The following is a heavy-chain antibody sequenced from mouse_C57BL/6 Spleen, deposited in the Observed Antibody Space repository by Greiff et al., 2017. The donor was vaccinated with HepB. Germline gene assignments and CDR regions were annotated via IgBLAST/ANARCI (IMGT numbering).Heavy chain of an antibody. CDR1: GFTFSSYT. J-gene: IGHJ1*03. D-gene: IGHD1-1*02. CDR3: ARHAGGWYFDV. Sequence: EVQLVESGGGLVKPGGSLKLSCAASGFTFSSYTMSWVRQTPEKRLEWVATISGGGGNTYYPDSVKGRFTISRDNAKNTLYLQMSSLRSEDTALYYCARHAGGWYFDVWGTGTTVTVSS. V-gene: IGHV5-9*01. CDR2: ISGGGGNT.